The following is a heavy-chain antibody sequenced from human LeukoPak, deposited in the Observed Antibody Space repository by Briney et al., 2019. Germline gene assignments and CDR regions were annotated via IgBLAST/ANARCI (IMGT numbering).Heavy chain of an antibody. D-gene: IGHD6-19*01. V-gene: IGHV4-59*01. CDR1: GGSISSYY. CDR3: ARDNTMYSSGWYRGLNWFDP. CDR2: IYYSGST. Sequence: SETLSLTCTVSGGSISSYYWSWIRQPPGKGLEWIGYIYYSGSTNHNPSLKSRVTISVDTSKNPFSLKLSSVTAADTAVYYCARDNTMYSSGWYRGLNWFDPWGQGTLVTVSS. J-gene: IGHJ5*02.